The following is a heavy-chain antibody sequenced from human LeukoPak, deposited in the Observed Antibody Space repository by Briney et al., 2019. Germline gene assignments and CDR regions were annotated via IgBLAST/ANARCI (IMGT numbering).Heavy chain of an antibody. V-gene: IGHV3-21*01. CDR2: ISASNMYI. Sequence: GGSLTLSCAASGFTFSDYSMNWVRPAPGKELEWVSSISASNMYINYADSVKGRFTISRDNAKNSLYLQMNSLRADDTAVYYCARGGVYSTSAVDYWGQGTLVTVSS. CDR1: GFTFSDYS. CDR3: ARGGVYSTSAVDY. J-gene: IGHJ4*02. D-gene: IGHD6-6*01.